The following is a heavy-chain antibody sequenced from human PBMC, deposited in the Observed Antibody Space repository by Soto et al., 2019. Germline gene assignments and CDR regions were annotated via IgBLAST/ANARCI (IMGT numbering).Heavy chain of an antibody. D-gene: IGHD3-10*01. V-gene: IGHV1-18*01. CDR3: ARKYYYGSGSYLYYSYGMDV. CDR2: ISAYNGNT. CDR1: GYTFTSYG. J-gene: IGHJ6*02. Sequence: ASVKVSCKASGYTFTSYGISWVRQAPGQGLEWMGWISAYNGNTNYAQKLQGRVTMTTDTSTSTAYMELRSLRSDDTAVYYCARKYYYGSGSYLYYSYGMDVWGQGTTVTVSS.